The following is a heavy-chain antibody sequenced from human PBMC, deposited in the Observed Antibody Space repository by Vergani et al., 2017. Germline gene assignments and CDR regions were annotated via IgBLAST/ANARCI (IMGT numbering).Heavy chain of an antibody. V-gene: IGHV3-21*01. CDR3: ARAFGNVVVPGAIRVNTHGDY. CDR2: ISSSSSYI. J-gene: IGHJ4*02. CDR1: GFTFSSYS. D-gene: IGHD2-2*01. Sequence: EVQLVESGGGLVKPGGSLRLSCAASGFTFSSYSMNWVRQAPGKGLEWVSSISSSSSYIYYADSVKGRFTISRDNAKNSLYLQMNSLRAEDTAVYYCARAFGNVVVPGAIRVNTHGDYWGQGTLVTVSS.